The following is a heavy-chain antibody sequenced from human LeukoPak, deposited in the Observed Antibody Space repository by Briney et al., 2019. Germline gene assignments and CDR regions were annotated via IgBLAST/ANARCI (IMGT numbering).Heavy chain of an antibody. Sequence: ASVKVSCKASGGTFSSYAISWVRQAPGQGLEWMGGIIPILGTANYAQKFQGRVTITADKSTSTAYMELSSLRSDDTAVYYCARDQYSGSYYTYYYYYMDVWGKGTTVTVSS. V-gene: IGHV1-69*10. J-gene: IGHJ6*03. CDR2: IIPILGTA. D-gene: IGHD1-26*01. CDR1: GGTFSSYA. CDR3: ARDQYSGSYYTYYYYYMDV.